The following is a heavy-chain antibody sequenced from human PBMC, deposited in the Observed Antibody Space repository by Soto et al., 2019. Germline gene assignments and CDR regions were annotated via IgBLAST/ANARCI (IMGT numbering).Heavy chain of an antibody. CDR2: IYCGGST. V-gene: IGHV3-53*01. Sequence: PGGSLRLSCAASGFTVSSNYMSWFRQAPGKGLEWVSVIYCGGSTYYADSVKGRFTISRDNSKNTLYLQMNSLRAEDTAVYYCARGLEGNAFDIWGQGTMVTVSS. CDR3: ARGLEGNAFDI. D-gene: IGHD1-1*01. J-gene: IGHJ3*02. CDR1: GFTVSSNY.